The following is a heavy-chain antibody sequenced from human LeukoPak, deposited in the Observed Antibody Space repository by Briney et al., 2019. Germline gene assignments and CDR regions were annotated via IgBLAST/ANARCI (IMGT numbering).Heavy chain of an antibody. Sequence: GASVKVSCKVSGYTLTELSMHWVRQAPGKGLEWMGGFDPEDGETIYAQKFQGRVTMTEDTSTDTAYMELSSVTAADTAVYYCARDLYYDSSGYQHYFDYWGQGTLVTVSS. CDR2: FDPEDGET. CDR3: ARDLYYDSSGYQHYFDY. V-gene: IGHV1-24*01. D-gene: IGHD3-22*01. CDR1: GYTLTELS. J-gene: IGHJ4*02.